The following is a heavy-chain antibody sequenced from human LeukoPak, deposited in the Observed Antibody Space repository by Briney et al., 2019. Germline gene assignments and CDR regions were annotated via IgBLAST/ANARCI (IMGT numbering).Heavy chain of an antibody. CDR2: ISVSGDTT. CDR3: ARKMNIVGAQGWGYGLDV. J-gene: IGHJ6*02. V-gene: IGHV3-23*01. Sequence: GGSLRLSCAASKFTFSNYAMQWVRQAPGKGLEWVSGISVSGDTTFYVDSVKGRFTISRDNSKNTLYLQMNSLRAEDTAVYYCARKMNIVGAQGWGYGLDVWGHGTTVTVSS. CDR1: KFTFSNYA. D-gene: IGHD1-26*01.